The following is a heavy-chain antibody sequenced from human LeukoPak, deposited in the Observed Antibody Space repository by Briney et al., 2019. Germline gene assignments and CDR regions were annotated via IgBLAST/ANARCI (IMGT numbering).Heavy chain of an antibody. J-gene: IGHJ5*02. CDR2: ISAYNGNT. D-gene: IGHD2-15*01. Sequence: ASVKVSCKGSGYTFTSYSISWVRQAPGQGLEWMGWISAYNGNTNYAQKLQGRVTMTTDTSTSTAYMELRSLRSDDTAVYYCARGPSYCSGGSCYSFFDPWGQGTLVTVSS. CDR3: ARGPSYCSGGSCYSFFDP. CDR1: GYTFTSYS. V-gene: IGHV1-18*01.